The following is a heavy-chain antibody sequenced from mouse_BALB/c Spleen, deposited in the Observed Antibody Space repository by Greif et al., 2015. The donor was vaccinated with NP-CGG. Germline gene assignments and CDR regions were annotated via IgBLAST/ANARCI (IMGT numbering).Heavy chain of an antibody. V-gene: IGHV14-3*02. Sequence: VTLKVSGAELVKPGALVKLSCTASGFNIKDTYMHWVKQRPEQGLEWTGRIDPANGNTKYDPKFQGKATITADTSSNTAYLQLSSLTSEDTAVYYCALYYYGSSGFDYWGQGTTLTVSS. J-gene: IGHJ2*01. CDR3: ALYYYGSSGFDY. CDR2: IDPANGNT. CDR1: GFNIKDTY. D-gene: IGHD1-1*01.